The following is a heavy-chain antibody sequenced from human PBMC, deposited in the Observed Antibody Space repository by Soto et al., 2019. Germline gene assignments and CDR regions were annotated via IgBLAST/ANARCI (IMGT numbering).Heavy chain of an antibody. CDR2: ISYDGSNK. CDR1: GFTFSSYA. V-gene: IGHV3-30-3*01. J-gene: IGHJ6*02. Sequence: QVQLVESGGGVVQPGRSLRLSCAASGFTFSSYAMYWVRQAPGKGLEWVAVISYDGSNKYYADSVKGRFTISRDNPKNTLYLQMNSLRAEDTAVYYCARAGCDGGRCYTLVGLRYGMDVWGQGTTVTVSS. D-gene: IGHD2-15*01. CDR3: ARAGCDGGRCYTLVGLRYGMDV.